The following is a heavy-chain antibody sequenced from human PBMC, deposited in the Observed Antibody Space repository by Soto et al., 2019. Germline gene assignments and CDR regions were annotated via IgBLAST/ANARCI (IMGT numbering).Heavy chain of an antibody. CDR3: AAQQWLAD. V-gene: IGHV4-38-2*01. CDR2: IYHSGST. J-gene: IGHJ4*02. CDR1: GYSISSGYY. D-gene: IGHD6-19*01. Sequence: SETLSLTCAVSGYSISSGYYWGWIRQPTGKGLEWIGSIYHSGSTFYNPSLKSRVTISVDTSKNQFSLKVTSVTAADTAVYYCAAQQWLADWGQGTLVTVSS.